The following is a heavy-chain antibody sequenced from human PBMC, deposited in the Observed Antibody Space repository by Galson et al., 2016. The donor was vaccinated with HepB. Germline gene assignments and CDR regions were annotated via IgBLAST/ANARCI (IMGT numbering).Heavy chain of an antibody. D-gene: IGHD2-8*01. CDR3: TRGNLGTYATMAFDY. J-gene: IGHJ4*02. V-gene: IGHV4-4*02. CDR2: IYETGTA. Sequence: SETLSLTCDVSGGSISSNYWWGWVRQSPEKGFEWIGEIYETGTANYNPPFTRRATISVDKSKNQISLRLDSVTAADTAVYYCTRGNLGTYATMAFDYWGQGIPGHGLL. CDR1: GGSISSNYW.